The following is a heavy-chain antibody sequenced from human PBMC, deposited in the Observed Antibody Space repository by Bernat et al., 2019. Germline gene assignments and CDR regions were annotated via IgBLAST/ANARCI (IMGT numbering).Heavy chain of an antibody. V-gene: IGHV1-24*01. CDR3: ATGEYCTGGGCYTTAFDY. CDR1: GYTLTELS. Sequence: QVQLVQSGAEVKKPGASVKVSCKVSGYTLTELSMHWVRQAPGKGLEWMGGFDPEDGETIYAQKFQGRVTMTEDTSTDTAYMEMSSLRAEDTAVYYCATGEYCTGGGCYTTAFDYWGQGTLVTVSS. CDR2: FDPEDGET. J-gene: IGHJ4*02. D-gene: IGHD2-8*02.